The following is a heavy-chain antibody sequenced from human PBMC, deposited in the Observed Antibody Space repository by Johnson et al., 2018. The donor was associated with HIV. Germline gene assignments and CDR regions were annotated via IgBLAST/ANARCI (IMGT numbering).Heavy chain of an antibody. CDR3: AKGLKLGSGDDAFDI. J-gene: IGHJ3*02. CDR2: IRYDGSNK. V-gene: IGHV3-30*02. CDR1: GFTFSSYV. D-gene: IGHD7-27*01. Sequence: QVQLVESGGGVVQPGGSLRLSCAASGFTFSSYVIHWVRQAPGKGLAWVAFIRYDGSNKYYADSVKGRFTISRDNSKNTLYLQMNSLRAEDTAVYYCAKGLKLGSGDDAFDIWGQGTMVTVSS.